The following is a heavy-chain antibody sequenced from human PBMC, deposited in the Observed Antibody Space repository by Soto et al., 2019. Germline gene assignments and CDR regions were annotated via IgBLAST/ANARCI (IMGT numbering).Heavy chain of an antibody. J-gene: IGHJ3*02. D-gene: IGHD3-22*01. Sequence: GASVKVSCKASGYTFTSYGISWVRQAPGQGLEWMGWTSAYNGNTNYAQKLQGRVTMTTDTSTSTAYMELRSLRSDDTAVYYCARGRYYDSSGYYGPDAFDIWGQGTMVTVSS. CDR3: ARGRYYDSSGYYGPDAFDI. CDR2: TSAYNGNT. CDR1: GYTFTSYG. V-gene: IGHV1-18*01.